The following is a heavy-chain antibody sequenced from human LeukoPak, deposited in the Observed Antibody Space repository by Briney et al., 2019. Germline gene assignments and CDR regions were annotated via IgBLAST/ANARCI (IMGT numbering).Heavy chain of an antibody. CDR1: GESISSSNYY. V-gene: IGHV4-61*05. D-gene: IGHD6-6*01. J-gene: IGHJ1*01. Sequence: SETLSLTCTVSGESISSSNYYWGWIRQPPGKGLEWIGYIYHSGSTNYNPSLQSRVTISVDTSKNQFSLNLNSVTAADTAVYYCARGGAARLHFQNWGQGTLVTVSS. CDR2: IYHSGST. CDR3: ARGGAARLHFQN.